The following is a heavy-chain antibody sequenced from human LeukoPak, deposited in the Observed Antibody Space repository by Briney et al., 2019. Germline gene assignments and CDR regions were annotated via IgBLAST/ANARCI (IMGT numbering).Heavy chain of an antibody. CDR2: IWYDGSNK. D-gene: IGHD3-16*01. J-gene: IGHJ5*02. CDR3: ARDKGASLGFDP. Sequence: GKSLRLSCAASGFTFSSYGMHWVRQAPGKGLGWVAVIWYDGSNKYYADSVKGRFTISRDNSKNTLYLQMNSLRAEDTAVYYCARDKGASLGFDPWGQGTLVTVSS. V-gene: IGHV3-33*01. CDR1: GFTFSSYG.